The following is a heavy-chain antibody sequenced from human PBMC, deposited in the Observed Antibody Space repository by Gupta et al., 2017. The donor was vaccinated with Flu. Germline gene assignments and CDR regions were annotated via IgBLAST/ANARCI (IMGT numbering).Heavy chain of an antibody. Sequence: EVQLVESGGGLVKPGGSLSLSCAASGFNFSSYSMNWVRQAPGQGLEWVSSISSSSSYIYYADSVKGRFTISRDNAKNSLYLQMNSLRAEDTAVYYCARYCSSTSCYKRGVYYYGMDVWGQGTTVTVSS. J-gene: IGHJ6*02. CDR1: GFNFSSYS. D-gene: IGHD2-2*01. V-gene: IGHV3-21*01. CDR3: ARYCSSTSCYKRGVYYYGMDV. CDR2: ISSSSSYI.